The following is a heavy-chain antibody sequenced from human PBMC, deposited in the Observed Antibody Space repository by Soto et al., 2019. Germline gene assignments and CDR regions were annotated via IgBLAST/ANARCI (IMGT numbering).Heavy chain of an antibody. V-gene: IGHV3-33*01. CDR1: GFTFSSYG. Sequence: QVQLVESGGGVVQPGRSLRLFCAASGFTFSSYGMHWVRQAPGKGLEWVAVIWYDGSNKYYADSVKGRFTISRDNSKNTLYLQMNSLRAEDTAVYYCAREGIVVVVAATPVGFDIWGQGTMVTVSS. D-gene: IGHD2-15*01. CDR2: IWYDGSNK. CDR3: AREGIVVVVAATPVGFDI. J-gene: IGHJ3*02.